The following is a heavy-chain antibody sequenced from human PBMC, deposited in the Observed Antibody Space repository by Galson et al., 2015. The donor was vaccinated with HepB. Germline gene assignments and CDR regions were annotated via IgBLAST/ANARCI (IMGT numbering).Heavy chain of an antibody. V-gene: IGHV3-30*18. Sequence: SLRLSCAASGFTFSSYGMHWVRQAPGKGLEWVAVISYDGSNKYYADSVKGRFTISRDNSKNTLYLQMNSLRAEDTAVYYCAKSRYSSGWGYYYYGMDVWGQGTTVTVSS. D-gene: IGHD6-19*01. CDR3: AKSRYSSGWGYYYYGMDV. CDR1: GFTFSSYG. J-gene: IGHJ6*02. CDR2: ISYDGSNK.